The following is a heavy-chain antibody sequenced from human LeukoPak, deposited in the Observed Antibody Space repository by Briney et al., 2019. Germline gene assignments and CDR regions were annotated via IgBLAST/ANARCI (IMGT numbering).Heavy chain of an antibody. CDR3: ARVYSSKVGDAFDI. J-gene: IGHJ3*02. CDR2: IIPIFGTA. D-gene: IGHD6-13*01. CDR1: GYTFTSYY. Sequence: SVKVSCKASGYTFTSYYMHWVRQAPGQGLEWMGGIIPIFGTANYAQKFQGRVTITADESTSTAYMELSSLRSEDTAVYYCARVYSSKVGDAFDIWGQGTMVTVSS. V-gene: IGHV1-69*13.